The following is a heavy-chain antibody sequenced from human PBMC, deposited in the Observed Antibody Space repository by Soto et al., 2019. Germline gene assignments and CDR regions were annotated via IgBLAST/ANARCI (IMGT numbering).Heavy chain of an antibody. D-gene: IGHD3-22*01. CDR2: ISYDGSNK. V-gene: IGHV3-30*18. Sequence: GGSLRLSCAASGFTFSSYGMHWVRQAPGKGLEWVAVISYDGSNKYYADSVKGRFTISRDNTKNTLYLQMNSLRAEDTAVYYCAKERDSSEPGSPLFDYWGQGTLVTVSS. CDR1: GFTFSSYG. J-gene: IGHJ4*02. CDR3: AKERDSSEPGSPLFDY.